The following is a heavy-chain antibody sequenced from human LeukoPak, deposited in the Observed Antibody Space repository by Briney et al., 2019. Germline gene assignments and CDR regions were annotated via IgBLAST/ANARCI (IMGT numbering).Heavy chain of an antibody. Sequence: SETLSLTCAVSGGSLSNDNWWSWVRQPPGKGLEWIGEISHSGNTNYNPSLKSRVTISLDESKSQFSLKLSSVTAADTAVYYCARGGSSDLIGYWGQGTLVTVSS. CDR2: ISHSGNT. CDR1: GGSLSNDNW. D-gene: IGHD6-19*01. CDR3: ARGGSSDLIGY. V-gene: IGHV4-4*02. J-gene: IGHJ4*02.